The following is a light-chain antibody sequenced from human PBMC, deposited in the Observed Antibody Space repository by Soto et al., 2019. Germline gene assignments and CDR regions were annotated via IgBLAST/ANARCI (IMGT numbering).Light chain of an antibody. CDR3: QHYGSLPYT. V-gene: IGKV3-20*01. J-gene: IGKJ3*01. Sequence: EIVLTQSPGTLSLSPGERATLSCRASQSVSSSYLAWYQQKPGQAPRLLIYGASSRATGIPDRFSGSGSGTDFTLTISRLEPEDFAVYYCQHYGSLPYTFGPGTTVEIK. CDR2: GAS. CDR1: QSVSSSY.